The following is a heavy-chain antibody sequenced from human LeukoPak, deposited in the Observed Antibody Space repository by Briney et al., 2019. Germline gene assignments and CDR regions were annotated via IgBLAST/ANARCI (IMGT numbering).Heavy chain of an antibody. D-gene: IGHD2-2*01. CDR3: ARGIVVSPAAPYSWFDP. CDR1: GFTVSSKY. CDR2: VRKVGTT. J-gene: IGHJ5*02. V-gene: IGHV3-53*01. Sequence: PGGSLRLTCATSGFTVSSKYMSWIRQAPGKGLEWVAVVRKVGTTVYIDSVKGRFTISRDTSKNTLNLQMNSLRAEDTAVYYCARGIVVSPAAPYSWFDPRGQGTLVIVSS.